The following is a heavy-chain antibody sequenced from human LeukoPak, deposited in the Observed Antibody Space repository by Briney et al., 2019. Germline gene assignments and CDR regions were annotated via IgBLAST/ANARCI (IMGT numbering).Heavy chain of an antibody. CDR2: INPSGYT. J-gene: IGHJ4*02. D-gene: IGHD4-17*01. CDR1: GYTFNTYG. Sequence: ASVKVSCKASGYTFNTYGISWVRQAPGQGLEWMGIINPSGYTTYAQKFQGRVTVTRDTSTSTVYMELSSLRSEDTAVYYCARDAMSSVTTSPYYFDYWGQGTLVTVSS. V-gene: IGHV1-46*02. CDR3: ARDAMSSVTTSPYYFDY.